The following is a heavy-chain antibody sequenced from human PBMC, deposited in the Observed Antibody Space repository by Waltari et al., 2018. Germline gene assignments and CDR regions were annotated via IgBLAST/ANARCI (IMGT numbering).Heavy chain of an antibody. D-gene: IGHD3-3*01. CDR3: ARGADL. J-gene: IGHJ4*02. CDR1: GFTLTGPW. V-gene: IGHV3-74*01. Sequence: EVQLVESGGGLVQPGGSLRLSCAASGFTLTGPWLHWVRQVPGKGLVWVSRIIGDGSTINYADSVKGRFTISRDTAKNTLYLQMNSLRAEDTAVYYCARGADLRGQGILVTVSS. CDR2: IIGDGSTI.